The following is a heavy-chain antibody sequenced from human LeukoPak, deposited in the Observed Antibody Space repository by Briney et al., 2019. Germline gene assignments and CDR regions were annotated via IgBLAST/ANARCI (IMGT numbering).Heavy chain of an antibody. J-gene: IGHJ4*02. V-gene: IGHV1-18*01. D-gene: IGHD3-10*01. Sequence: RASVKVSCKASGYTFTSYGISWVRQAPGQGLEWMGWISAYNGNTNYAQKLQGRVTMTTDTSTSTAYMELRSLRSDDTAVYYCARAYGSATSELNGIDYWGQGTLVTVSS. CDR2: ISAYNGNT. CDR3: ARAYGSATSELNGIDY. CDR1: GYTFTSYG.